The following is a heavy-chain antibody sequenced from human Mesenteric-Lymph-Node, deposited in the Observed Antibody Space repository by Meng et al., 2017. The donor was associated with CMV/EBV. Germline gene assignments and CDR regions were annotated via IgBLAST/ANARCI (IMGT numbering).Heavy chain of an antibody. V-gene: IGHV3-48*04. J-gene: IGHJ6*02. Sequence: GGSLRLSCAASGFTFSSYSMNWVRQAPGKGLEWVSSISSSSSTIYYADSVKGRFTISRDNAKNSLYLQMNSLRAEDTAVYYCARVGPAGYYYYYGMDGWGQGTTVTVSS. CDR2: ISSSSSTI. CDR3: ARVGPAGYYYYYGMDG. CDR1: GFTFSSYS. D-gene: IGHD2-2*01.